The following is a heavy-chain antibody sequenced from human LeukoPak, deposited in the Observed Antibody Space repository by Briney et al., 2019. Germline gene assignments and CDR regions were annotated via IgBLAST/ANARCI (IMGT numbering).Heavy chain of an antibody. CDR1: GYSFTSYW. CDR2: IYPGDSDT. D-gene: IGHD3-3*01. V-gene: IGHV5-51*01. Sequence: GESLKISCKGSGYSFTSYWIGWVRQMPGKGLEWMGIIYPGDSDTRYSPSFQGQVTISADTSISTAYLQWSSLKASDTAMYYCARSSHDFWSGYPNWFDPWGQGTLVTVSS. J-gene: IGHJ5*02. CDR3: ARSSHDFWSGYPNWFDP.